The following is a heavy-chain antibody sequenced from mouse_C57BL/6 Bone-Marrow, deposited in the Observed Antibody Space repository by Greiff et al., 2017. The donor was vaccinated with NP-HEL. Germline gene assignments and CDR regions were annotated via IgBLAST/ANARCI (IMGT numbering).Heavy chain of an antibody. J-gene: IGHJ3*01. CDR3: ARGLLGPY. CDR2: ISSGGSYP. Sequence: EVQVVESGGDLVKPGGSLKLSCAASGFTFSSYGMSWVRQTPDKRLEWVATISSGGSYPYYPDSVKGRFTISRDNAKNTLYLQMSSLKSEDTAMYYCARGLLGPYWGQGTLVTVSA. D-gene: IGHD1-1*01. CDR1: GFTFSSYG. V-gene: IGHV5-6*01.